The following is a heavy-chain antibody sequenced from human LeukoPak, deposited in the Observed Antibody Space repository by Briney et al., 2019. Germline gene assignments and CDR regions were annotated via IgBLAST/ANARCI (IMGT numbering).Heavy chain of an antibody. CDR3: ARGPLINSRGRHAHFDF. D-gene: IGHD3-22*01. CDR1: GYAFTSYY. V-gene: IGHV1-2*06. CDR2: INPNSGDT. Sequence: ASVMVSCKASGYAFTSYYIQWVRQAPGQGLECMGRINPNSGDTHFARNFQDTVTMTRDTPITTVYMSLTRLTSADTAVYYCARGPLINSRGRHAHFDFWGQGTGVTVSS. J-gene: IGHJ4*02.